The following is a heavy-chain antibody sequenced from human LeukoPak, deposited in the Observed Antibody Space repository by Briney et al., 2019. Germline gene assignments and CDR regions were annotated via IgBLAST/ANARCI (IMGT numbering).Heavy chain of an antibody. CDR2: TYYSGST. D-gene: IGHD2-21*01. Sequence: SETLSLTCTVSGASISGYYWSWIRQPPGKVLEWIGYTYYSGSTNYNPSLKSRVTISVDTSKNQFSLKLNSVTAADTAVYYCTRDRYCLSNWSPGTLVTVSS. J-gene: IGHJ4*02. CDR1: GASISGYY. CDR3: TRDRYCLSN. V-gene: IGHV4-59*01.